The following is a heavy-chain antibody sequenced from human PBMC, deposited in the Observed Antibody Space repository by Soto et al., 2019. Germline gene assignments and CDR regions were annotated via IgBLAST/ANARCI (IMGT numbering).Heavy chain of an antibody. J-gene: IGHJ3*01. CDR2: IFYSGST. CDR3: ARAYGLDAFDF. Sequence: ETLSLTCTVSGDSINTDDCWNWVRQPPGKGLEWIGYIFYSGSTDYNPSLKSRVTISVDTSKNQFSLKLSSVTAADTAVYYCARAYGLDAFDFWGQGTMVTVSS. V-gene: IGHV4-38-2*02. D-gene: IGHD4-17*01. CDR1: GDSINTDDC.